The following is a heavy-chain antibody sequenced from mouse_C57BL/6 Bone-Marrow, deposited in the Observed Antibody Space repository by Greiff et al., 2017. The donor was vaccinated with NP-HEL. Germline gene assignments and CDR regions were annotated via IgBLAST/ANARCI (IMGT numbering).Heavy chain of an antibody. D-gene: IGHD1-1*01. Sequence: DVHLVESGGGLVQPGGSLKLSCAASGFTFSDYYMYWVRQTPEKRLEWVAYISNGGGSTYYPDTVKGRFTISRDNAKNTLYLQMSRLKAEDTAMYYCARQDYYGSSVAYWGQGTLVTVSA. CDR3: ARQDYYGSSVAY. CDR1: GFTFSDYY. J-gene: IGHJ3*01. V-gene: IGHV5-12*01. CDR2: ISNGGGST.